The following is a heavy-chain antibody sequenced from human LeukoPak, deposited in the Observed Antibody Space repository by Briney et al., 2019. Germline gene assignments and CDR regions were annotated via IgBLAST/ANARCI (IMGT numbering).Heavy chain of an antibody. J-gene: IGHJ6*03. D-gene: IGHD2-2*01. CDR1: GFTFSSYW. CDR3: AKAGVVPAARGYYMDV. V-gene: IGHV3-7*01. CDR2: IKQDGSEK. Sequence: PGGSLRLSCAASGFTFSSYWMSWVRQAPGKGLEWVANIKQDGSEKYYVDSVKGRFTISRDNAKNSLYLQMNSLRAEDTAVYYCAKAGVVPAARGYYMDVWGKGTTVTVSS.